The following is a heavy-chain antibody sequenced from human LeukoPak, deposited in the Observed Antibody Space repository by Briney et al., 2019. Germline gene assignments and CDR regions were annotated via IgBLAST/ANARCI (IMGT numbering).Heavy chain of an antibody. CDR3: ARDFGRLAATIDY. D-gene: IGHD2-15*01. V-gene: IGHV1-24*01. CDR1: GYSVMELS. Sequence: ASVTVSCKVSGYSVMELSMHWVRQAPGKGLEWMGGFDPEDGATIYAKKFKGRVTMTEDTSTNTAYMELRSLRSDDTAVYYCARDFGRLAATIDYWGQGTL. J-gene: IGHJ4*02. CDR2: FDPEDGAT.